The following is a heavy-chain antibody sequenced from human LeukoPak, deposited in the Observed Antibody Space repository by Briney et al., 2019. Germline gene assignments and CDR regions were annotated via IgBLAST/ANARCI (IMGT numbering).Heavy chain of an antibody. CDR2: INGDGTIT. D-gene: IGHD3-10*01. Sequence: QAGGSLRLSCAASGFTFSSYWVYWVRQVPGKGLLYVSRINGDGTITDYADSVKGRFTTSRDNAKNTVILQMDSLRAEDTALYYCARVGVSWGGFDVWGQGTMVSVSS. J-gene: IGHJ3*01. V-gene: IGHV3-74*01. CDR1: GFTFSSYW. CDR3: ARVGVSWGGFDV.